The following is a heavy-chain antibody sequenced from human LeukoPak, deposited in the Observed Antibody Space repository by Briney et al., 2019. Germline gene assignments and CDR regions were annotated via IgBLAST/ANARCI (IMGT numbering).Heavy chain of an antibody. CDR2: ISTSSSYI. J-gene: IGHJ4*02. CDR1: GFTFSSYN. Sequence: GGSLRLSCAASGFTFSSYNMNWVRQAPAKGLEWVSFISTSSSYIYYADSVKGRFTISRDNAKNSLFLQINSLRAEDTAVYYCAKSGTRSSWSPRVKTYLDYWGQGPLVTVSS. CDR3: AKSGTRSSWSPRVKTYLDY. V-gene: IGHV3-21*01. D-gene: IGHD6-13*01.